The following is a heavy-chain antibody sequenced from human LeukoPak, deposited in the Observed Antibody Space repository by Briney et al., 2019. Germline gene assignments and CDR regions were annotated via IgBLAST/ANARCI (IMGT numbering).Heavy chain of an antibody. CDR2: IYYSGST. J-gene: IGHJ4*02. D-gene: IGHD6-19*01. CDR3: ARVGGSGWYAIDY. V-gene: IGHV4-59*01. CDR1: GGSISSYY. Sequence: PSETLSLTCTVSGGSISSYYWSWIRQPPGKGLEWIGYIYYSGSTNYNPSLKSRVTISVDTSKNQFSLKLSSVTAADTAVYYCARVGGSGWYAIDYWGQGTLVTVSS.